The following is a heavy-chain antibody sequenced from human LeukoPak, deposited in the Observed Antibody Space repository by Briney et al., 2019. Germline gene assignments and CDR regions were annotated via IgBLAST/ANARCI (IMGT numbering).Heavy chain of an antibody. CDR2: IYYSGST. D-gene: IGHD4/OR15-4a*01. V-gene: IGHV4-59*02. J-gene: IGHJ6*02. CDR1: GGFVSSNY. CDR3: ARGGARLYGMDV. Sequence: PAETLSLTCTVSGGFVSSNYWSWIRQPPGKGLEWIGYIYYSGSTNYNPSLKSRVTISEDTSKNQFSLKLTSVTAADTAVYYCARGGARLYGMDVWGQGT.